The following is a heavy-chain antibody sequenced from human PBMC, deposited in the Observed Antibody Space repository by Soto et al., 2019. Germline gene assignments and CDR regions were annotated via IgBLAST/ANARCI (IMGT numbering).Heavy chain of an antibody. Sequence: ASVKVSCKASGYTFTGHHIHWVRQAPGQGLEWVGWINPNTGGTNYAQKFQGRVTMTRDTSISTAYMELSRLRSDDTAVYYCAVSHYCSGGDCTTQSLYYFDYCGQGTVVTVSS. D-gene: IGHD2-15*01. V-gene: IGHV1-2*02. CDR3: AVSHYCSGGDCTTQSLYYFDY. CDR2: INPNTGGT. CDR1: GYTFTGHH. J-gene: IGHJ4*02.